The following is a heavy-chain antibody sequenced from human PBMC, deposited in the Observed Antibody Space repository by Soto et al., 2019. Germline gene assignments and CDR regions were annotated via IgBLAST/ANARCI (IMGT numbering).Heavy chain of an antibody. D-gene: IGHD6-13*01. V-gene: IGHV3-53*05. J-gene: IGHJ6*02. CDR3: ARVPLITAAGNYYSYGMDV. CDR1: GFIVSSDY. CDR2: IYGGGTT. Sequence: PGGSLRLSCAASGFIVSSDYMSWVRQAPGKGLEWVSVIYGGGTTYYADSVKGRFTISRDNSKNTLFLQMNSLKPEDTAVYFCARVPLITAAGNYYSYGMDVWGQGTTVTVSS.